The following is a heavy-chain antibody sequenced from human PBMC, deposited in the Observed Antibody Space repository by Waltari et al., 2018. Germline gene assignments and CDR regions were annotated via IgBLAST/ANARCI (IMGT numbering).Heavy chain of an antibody. CDR1: GGSFSGYY. D-gene: IGHD7-27*01. CDR3: ARGRERMLWGRDAFDI. Sequence: QVQLQQWGAGLLKPSETLSLTCAVYGGSFSGYYWSWIRQPPGKVLEWIGEINHSGSTNYNPSLKSRVTISVDTSKNQFSLKLSSVTAADTAVYYCARGRERMLWGRDAFDIWGQGTMVTVSS. CDR2: INHSGST. J-gene: IGHJ3*02. V-gene: IGHV4-34*01.